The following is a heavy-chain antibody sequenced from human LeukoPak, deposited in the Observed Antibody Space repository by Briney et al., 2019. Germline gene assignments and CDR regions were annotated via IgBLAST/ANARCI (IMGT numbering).Heavy chain of an antibody. D-gene: IGHD3/OR15-3a*01. CDR2: SSGSGSAR. J-gene: IGHJ4*02. Sequence: GGSLRLSCAASGFTLMDYYISWVRLAPGKGRECGSYSSGSGSARYCADSVKGRFAISRDNAKNSLYLKMNSLRAEDAAVYYCARRRDFIDYWGQGTLVTVSS. V-gene: IGHV3-11*01. CDR1: GFTLMDYY. CDR3: ARRRDFIDY.